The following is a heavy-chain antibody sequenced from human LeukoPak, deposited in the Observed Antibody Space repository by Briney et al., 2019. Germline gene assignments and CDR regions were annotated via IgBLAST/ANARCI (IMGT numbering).Heavy chain of an antibody. CDR3: ARTVKAWFDP. CDR2: ISDSGTT. V-gene: IGHV4-59*08. Sequence: PSETLSHTCTVSGGSISRYYWSWIRQPPGKGLEWFGYISDSGTTNYNPSLKSRVTISVDTSKNQFSLKLSSVTAADTAVYYCARTVKAWFDPWGQGTLVTVSS. CDR1: GGSISRYY. D-gene: IGHD2-21*02. J-gene: IGHJ5*02.